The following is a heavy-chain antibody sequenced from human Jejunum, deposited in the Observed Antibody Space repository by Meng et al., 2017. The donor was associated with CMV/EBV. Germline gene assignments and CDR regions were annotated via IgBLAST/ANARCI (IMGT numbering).Heavy chain of an antibody. CDR1: SDSISSNF. D-gene: IGHD6-19*01. CDR2: IYSSGST. Sequence: VQVQVAVSGLVKPSETLSLTCTVSSDSISSNFWSWIRQPAGKGLEWIGRIYSSGSTFYNPSLKSRVTMSVDTSKNQFSLSLASVTAADTAIYFCAREESVGIAVTGTFDYWGQGILVTVSS. CDR3: AREESVGIAVTGTFDY. J-gene: IGHJ4*02. V-gene: IGHV4-4*07.